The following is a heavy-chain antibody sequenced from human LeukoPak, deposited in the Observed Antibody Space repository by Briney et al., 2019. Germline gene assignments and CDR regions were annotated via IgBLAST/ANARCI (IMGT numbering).Heavy chain of an antibody. CDR1: GYTFTRYD. J-gene: IGHJ4*02. D-gene: IGHD3-22*01. CDR2: MNPNSGNT. CDR3: ARGYYYDKSGYYLFDY. Sequence: ASVKVSCKASGYTFTRYDINWVRQATGQRLEWMGWMNPNSGNTGYAQKFQGRVTMTRNTSISTAYMELSSLRSEDTAVYYCARGYYYDKSGYYLFDYWGQGTLVTVSS. V-gene: IGHV1-8*01.